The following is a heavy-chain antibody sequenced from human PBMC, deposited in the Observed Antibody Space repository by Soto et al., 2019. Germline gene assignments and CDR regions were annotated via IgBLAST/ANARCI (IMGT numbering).Heavy chain of an antibody. Sequence: QVQLQESGPGLVKPSETLSLTCSISGASIRDKYWSWLRQSAEKGLEFIGRISNGGATTYNPSLKIRVTMSLDTSKTHFALKLASVTAADTAVYYCATKGDYGGWFDPWGQGTLVTVSS. CDR3: ATKGDYGGWFDP. V-gene: IGHV4-4*07. J-gene: IGHJ5*02. D-gene: IGHD3-10*01. CDR1: GASIRDKY. CDR2: ISNGGAT.